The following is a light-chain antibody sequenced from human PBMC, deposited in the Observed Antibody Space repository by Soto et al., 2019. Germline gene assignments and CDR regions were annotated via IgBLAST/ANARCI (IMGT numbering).Light chain of an antibody. V-gene: IGKV3-20*01. CDR2: GAC. CDR3: QKYGSSSWT. Sequence: EIVFTPGPGTLSLSPGKPATPSSSASQSISSYYLGCYQQRPGQAPRLLIDGACSRATGIPDRFSGSGSGTEFTIISSRLEHDDFAVYYCQKYGSSSWTFGEGTKVDI. CDR1: QSISSYY. J-gene: IGKJ1*01.